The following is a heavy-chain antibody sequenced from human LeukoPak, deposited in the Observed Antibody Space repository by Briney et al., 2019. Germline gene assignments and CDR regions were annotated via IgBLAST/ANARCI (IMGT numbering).Heavy chain of an antibody. Sequence: SGPTLVNPTQSLTLTCTVSGFALSTSGVGVGWIRQPPGKALEWLALIYWDDDKRYSPSLKSRLTITKDTSKNQVVLRLTAMGAVDTRTYYCARIIYVDSAGYYPFFDCWGQGTLVTVSS. V-gene: IGHV2-5*02. CDR2: IYWDDDK. D-gene: IGHD3-22*01. CDR1: GFALSTSGVG. CDR3: ARIIYVDSAGYYPFFDC. J-gene: IGHJ4*02.